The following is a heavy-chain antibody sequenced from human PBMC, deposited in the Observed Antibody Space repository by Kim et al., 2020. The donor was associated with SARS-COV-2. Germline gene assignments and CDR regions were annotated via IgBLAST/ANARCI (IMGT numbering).Heavy chain of an antibody. CDR3: ARGGYCSGGSCAPDFDP. V-gene: IGHV7-4-1*02. J-gene: IGHJ5*02. CDR2: INTNTGNP. Sequence: ASVKVSCKASGYTFTSYAMNWVRQAPGQGLEWMGWINTNTGNPTYAQGFTGRFVFSLDTSVSTAYLQISSLKAEDTAVYYCARGGYCSGGSCAPDFDPWGQGTLVTVSS. CDR1: GYTFTSYA. D-gene: IGHD2-15*01.